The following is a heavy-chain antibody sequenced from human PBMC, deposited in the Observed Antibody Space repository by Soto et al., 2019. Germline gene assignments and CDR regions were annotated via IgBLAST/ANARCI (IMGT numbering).Heavy chain of an antibody. CDR2: ITAYNGQT. CDR1: GYTFTSYG. J-gene: IGHJ6*02. D-gene: IGHD3-3*01. V-gene: IGHV1-18*01. Sequence: QVQLVQSGAEVKKPGASVKVSCKASGYTFTSYGISWVRQAPGQGPEWMGWITAYNGQTNSAQKFQGRVTMTTDTSTSTAYMELRSLSSDDTAVDYCARDFSHALGYYYGMDVWGQGTTVTVSS. CDR3: ARDFSHALGYYYGMDV.